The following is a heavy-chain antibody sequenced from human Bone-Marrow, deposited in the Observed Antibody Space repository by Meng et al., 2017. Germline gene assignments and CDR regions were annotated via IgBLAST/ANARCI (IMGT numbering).Heavy chain of an antibody. D-gene: IGHD6-19*01. CDR1: GFTFGDYA. V-gene: IGHV3-49*04. CDR2: IRSKAYGGTT. J-gene: IGHJ6*02. Sequence: GESLKISCTASGFTFGDYAMSWVRQAPGKGLEWVGFIRSKAYGGTTEYAASVKGRFTISRDNAKKSLYLQMNSLRDEDTAVYYCARNLGSGWAPDYYYGMDAWGQGTTVTVSS. CDR3: ARNLGSGWAPDYYYGMDA.